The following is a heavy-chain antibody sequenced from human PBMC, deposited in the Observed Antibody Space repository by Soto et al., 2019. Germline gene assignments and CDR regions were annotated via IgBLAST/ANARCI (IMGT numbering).Heavy chain of an antibody. CDR3: AKDGEQTASY. CDR1: GFTFSSYG. V-gene: IGHV3-30*18. J-gene: IGHJ4*02. Sequence: QVQLVESGGGVVQPGRSLRLSCAASGFTFSSYGMHWVRQAPGKGLEWVAVISYDGSNKYYADSVKGRFTISRDNSKNTLYLQMNSLRAEETAVYYCAKDGEQTASYWGQGTLVTVSS. D-gene: IGHD3-10*01. CDR2: ISYDGSNK.